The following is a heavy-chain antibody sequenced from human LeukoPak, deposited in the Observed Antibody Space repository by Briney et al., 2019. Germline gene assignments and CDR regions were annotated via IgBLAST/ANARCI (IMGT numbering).Heavy chain of an antibody. CDR2: IYYSGST. CDR3: ARVLKQQLGGGYYFDY. Sequence: SETLSLTCTVSGGSINSGGYYWSWIRQHPGLGLECIGYIYYSGSTYYNPSLKSRVTISVDTSKNQFSLKLSSVTAADTAVYYCARVLKQQLGGGYYFDYWGQGTLVTVSS. CDR1: GGSINSGGYY. J-gene: IGHJ4*02. V-gene: IGHV4-31*03. D-gene: IGHD6-13*01.